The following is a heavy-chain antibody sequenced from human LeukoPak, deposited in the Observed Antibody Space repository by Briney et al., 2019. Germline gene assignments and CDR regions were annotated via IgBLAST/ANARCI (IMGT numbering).Heavy chain of an antibody. CDR3: ARDRAVFGVVINDY. CDR2: IKQDGSEK. CDR1: GFTFSSYW. Sequence: GSLRLSCAASGFTFSSYWMSWVRQAPGKGPEWVANIKQDGSEKYYVDSVKGRFTISRDNAKNSLYLQMNSLRAEDTAVYYCARDRAVFGVVINDYWGQGTLVTVSS. D-gene: IGHD3-3*01. J-gene: IGHJ4*02. V-gene: IGHV3-7*03.